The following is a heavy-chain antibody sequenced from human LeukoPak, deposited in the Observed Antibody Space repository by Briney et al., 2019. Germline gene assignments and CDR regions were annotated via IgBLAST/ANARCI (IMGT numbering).Heavy chain of an antibody. CDR2: IYSSGST. V-gene: IGHV4-4*07. CDR1: GGSIISYY. CDR3: ARGGSSGPDY. Sequence: KPSETLSLTCTVSGGSIISYYWSWIRQPAGRGLEWIGRIYSSGSTNYNPSLKSRVTISLDNSKNQFSLKLSSVSAADTAVYYCARGGSSGPDYWGQGTTVTVSS. D-gene: IGHD6-19*01. J-gene: IGHJ4*02.